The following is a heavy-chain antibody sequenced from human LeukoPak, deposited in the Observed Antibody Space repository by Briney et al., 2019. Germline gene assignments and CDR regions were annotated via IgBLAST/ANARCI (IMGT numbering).Heavy chain of an antibody. D-gene: IGHD6-13*01. CDR1: GGSISSSGYY. V-gene: IGHV4-39*07. CDR2: IYYSGNT. CDR3: ARVTGIAAARRYFDY. J-gene: IGHJ4*02. Sequence: SETLSLTYTVSGGSISSSGYYWGWIRQPPGKGLEWIGSIYYSGNTYYNPSLKSRVTISVDTSRNQFSLQLSSVTAADTAVYYCARVTGIAAARRYFDYWGQGTLVTVSS.